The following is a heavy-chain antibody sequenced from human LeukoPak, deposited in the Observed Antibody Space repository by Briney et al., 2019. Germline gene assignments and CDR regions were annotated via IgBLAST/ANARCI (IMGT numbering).Heavy chain of an antibody. D-gene: IGHD1-26*01. Sequence: GGSLRLSCAASGFTFSSYSMNWVRQAPGKGLEWVSSISSSSSYIYYADSVKGRFTIPRDNAKNSLYLQMNSLRAEDTAVYYCARAGIVGATPDYWGQGTLVTVSS. CDR1: GFTFSSYS. V-gene: IGHV3-21*01. CDR3: ARAGIVGATPDY. CDR2: ISSSSSYI. J-gene: IGHJ4*02.